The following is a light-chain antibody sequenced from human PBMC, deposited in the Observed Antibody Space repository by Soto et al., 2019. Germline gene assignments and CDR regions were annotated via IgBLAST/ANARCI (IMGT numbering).Light chain of an antibody. CDR3: HQYGSSPWT. CDR2: GAS. V-gene: IGKV3-20*01. Sequence: EIVLTQSPGPLSLSPGERATLSCRSSQSVSSSYLAWSQQKPGQAPRLLIYGASSRATGIPDRFSGSGSGTDFTLTISRLEPEDFAVYFCHQYGSSPWTLGQGTKVDIK. CDR1: QSVSSSY. J-gene: IGKJ1*01.